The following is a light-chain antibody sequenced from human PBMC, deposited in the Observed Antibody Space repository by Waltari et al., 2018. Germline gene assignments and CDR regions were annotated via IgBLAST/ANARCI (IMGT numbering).Light chain of an antibody. CDR1: QSFLYSSTNKNY. Sequence: DIVMTQSPEYLAVSLGERATVNCKSSQSFLYSSTNKNYLAWYQLKPGQPPNLLIYWASTRESGVPDRFSGSGSGTDFTLTISSLQAEDVAVYYCQQHYPTASLTFGGGTKVAI. V-gene: IGKV4-1*01. CDR3: QQHYPTASLT. CDR2: WAS. J-gene: IGKJ4*01.